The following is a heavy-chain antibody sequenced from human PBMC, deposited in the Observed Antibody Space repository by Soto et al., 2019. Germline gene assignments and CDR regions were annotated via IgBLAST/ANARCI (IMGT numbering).Heavy chain of an antibody. V-gene: IGHV1-2*04. D-gene: IGHD1-26*01. CDR3: ARVRYSGSYYYGMDV. CDR1: GYALTELS. CDR2: INPNSGGT. J-gene: IGHJ6*02. Sequence: ASVKVSCKVSGYALTELSMHWVRQAPGQGLEWMGWINPNSGGTNYAQKFQGWVTMTRDTSISTAYMELSRLRSDDTAVYYCARVRYSGSYYYGMDVWGQGTTVTVSS.